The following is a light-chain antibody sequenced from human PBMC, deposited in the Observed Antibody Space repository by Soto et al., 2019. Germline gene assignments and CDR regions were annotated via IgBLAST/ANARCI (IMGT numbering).Light chain of an antibody. CDR1: SSDVGGYNY. CDR2: EVS. V-gene: IGLV2-8*01. CDR3: SSYAGSKYV. J-gene: IGLJ1*01. Sequence: QSVLAQPPSASGSPGRSVTISCTGTSSDVGGYNYVSWYQQHPGKAPKLMIYEVSKRPSGVPDRFSGSKSGNTASLTVSGLQAEDEADYYCSSYAGSKYVFGTGTKVTVL.